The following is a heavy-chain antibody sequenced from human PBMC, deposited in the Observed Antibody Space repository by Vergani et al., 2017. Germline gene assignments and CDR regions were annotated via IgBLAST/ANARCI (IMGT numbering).Heavy chain of an antibody. D-gene: IGHD5-18*01. CDR2: IYHSGST. Sequence: QLQLQQSGPGLVKPSQTLSLTCAVSGGSISSGGYSWSWIRRPPGKGLEWIGYIYHSGSTYYNPSLKSRVTISVDRSKNQFSLKLSSVTAANTAVYYCARVKYSYGFDYWGQGTLVTVSS. CDR1: GGSISSGGYS. J-gene: IGHJ4*02. V-gene: IGHV4-30-2*01. CDR3: ARVKYSYGFDY.